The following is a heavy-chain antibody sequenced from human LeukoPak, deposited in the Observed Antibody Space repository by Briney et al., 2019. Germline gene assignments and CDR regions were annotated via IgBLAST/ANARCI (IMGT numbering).Heavy chain of an antibody. D-gene: IGHD4-17*01. CDR3: ARVVDYGDYEWVDNWFDP. V-gene: IGHV4-38-2*02. J-gene: IGHJ5*02. CDR2: IYHSGST. Sequence: PSETLSLTCTVSGYSISSGYYWGWIRPPPGKGLEWIGSIYHSGSTYYNPSLKSRVTISVDTSKNQFSLKLSSVTAADTAVYYCARVVDYGDYEWVDNWFDPWGQGTLVTVSS. CDR1: GYSISSGYY.